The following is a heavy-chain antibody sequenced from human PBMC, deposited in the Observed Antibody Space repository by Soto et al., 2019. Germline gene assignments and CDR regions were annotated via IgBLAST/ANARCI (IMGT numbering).Heavy chain of an antibody. CDR2: IGAYNGNT. CDR3: ARQGVVVAAANYFYYYMDV. CDR1: GYTFTSYG. D-gene: IGHD2-15*01. V-gene: IGHV1-18*01. Sequence: ASVKVSCKASGYTFTSYGISWVRQAPGRGLEWMGWIGAYNGNTNYAQKLQGRVTMTTDTSTSTAYMELRSLRSGDTAVYYCARQGVVVAAANYFYYYMDVWGIGTTVTVSS. J-gene: IGHJ6*03.